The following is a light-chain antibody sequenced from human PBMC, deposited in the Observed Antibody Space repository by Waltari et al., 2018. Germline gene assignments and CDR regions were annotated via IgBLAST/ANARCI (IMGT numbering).Light chain of an antibody. V-gene: IGKV4-1*01. Sequence: IVMTQSPDSLAVSLGERAPINCKSSQSVFPSSNNKNSLAWYQQQSGQPPTLLIYWASTRDSGVPDRCSGSGSGTDFTLTINSLQAEDVAVYYCQQYDSSLYTFGQSTKLE. J-gene: IGKJ2*01. CDR2: WAS. CDR1: QSVFPSSNNKNS. CDR3: QQYDSSLYT.